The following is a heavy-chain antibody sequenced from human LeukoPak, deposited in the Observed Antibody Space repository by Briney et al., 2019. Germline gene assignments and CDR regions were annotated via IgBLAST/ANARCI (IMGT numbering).Heavy chain of an antibody. Sequence: GASVKVSCKASGYTFTNYYMHWVRQAPGQGLEWMGVINPSGGSTTYAQKFQGRVTMTRDTSTSIVYMELSGLRSEDTAAYYCARANKLGNVVLLFYWGQGTLVTVSS. J-gene: IGHJ4*02. CDR3: ARANKLGNVVLLFY. D-gene: IGHD3-16*01. V-gene: IGHV1-46*01. CDR2: INPSGGST. CDR1: GYTFTNYY.